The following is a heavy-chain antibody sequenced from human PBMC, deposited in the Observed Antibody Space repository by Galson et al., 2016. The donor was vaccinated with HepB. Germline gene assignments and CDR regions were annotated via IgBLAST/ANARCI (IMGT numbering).Heavy chain of an antibody. Sequence: QSGAEVKKPGESLKISCKGSGYSFTNYWIGWVRQMPGKGLEWMGIIYPGGSDTRYSPSFRGQVTISADESVTTAYLQWSSLKASDTAMYYCARLPVTTGKTPVGGSDYWGQGTLVTVSS. V-gene: IGHV5-51*01. CDR2: IYPGGSDT. CDR1: GYSFTNYW. CDR3: ARLPVTTGKTPVGGSDY. J-gene: IGHJ4*02. D-gene: IGHD3-10*01.